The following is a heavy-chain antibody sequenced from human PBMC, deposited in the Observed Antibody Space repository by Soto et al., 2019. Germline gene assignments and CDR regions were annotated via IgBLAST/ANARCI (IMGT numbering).Heavy chain of an antibody. J-gene: IGHJ4*02. CDR1: GASISSYY. CDR3: ASHWDGAGDWYAFDS. D-gene: IGHD2-21*02. Sequence: QVQLQESGPGLVRPSETLSLTCTVSGASISSYYWSWIRQPPGKGLEWIGYISDTGSTNYNPSLKSRATVSVDTSKNQVSLRLRSVTAADTAVYYCASHWDGAGDWYAFDSWGQGTLVTVSS. V-gene: IGHV4-59*08. CDR2: ISDTGST.